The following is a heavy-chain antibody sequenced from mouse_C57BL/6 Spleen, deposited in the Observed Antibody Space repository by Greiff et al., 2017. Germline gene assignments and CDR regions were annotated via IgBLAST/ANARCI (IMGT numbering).Heavy chain of an antibody. V-gene: IGHV1-62-2*01. CDR1: GYTFTEYT. CDR2: FYPGSGSL. Sequence: QVQLKQSGAELVKPGASVKLSCKASGYTFTEYTIHWVKQRSGQGLQWIGWFYPGSGSLKYNEKFKDKATLTADKSSSTVYMELSRLTSEDSAVYFCARHESDYGSSHYFDYWGQGTTLTVSS. CDR3: ARHESDYGSSHYFDY. J-gene: IGHJ2*01. D-gene: IGHD1-1*01.